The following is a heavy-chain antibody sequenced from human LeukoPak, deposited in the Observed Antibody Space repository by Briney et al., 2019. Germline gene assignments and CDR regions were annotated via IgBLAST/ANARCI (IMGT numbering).Heavy chain of an antibody. CDR1: GGSISINY. V-gene: IGHV4-59*01. Sequence: KPSDTLSLTCTVSGGSISINYWSCLPQPPGRGLEWIGYIYYSGITKYNPSLKSRVTISVDTSKNQFSLRVSSVTAADTAVYYCARESGSGSPLYYFDSWGQGTLVTVSS. J-gene: IGHJ4*02. CDR2: IYYSGIT. D-gene: IGHD3-10*01. CDR3: ARESGSGSPLYYFDS.